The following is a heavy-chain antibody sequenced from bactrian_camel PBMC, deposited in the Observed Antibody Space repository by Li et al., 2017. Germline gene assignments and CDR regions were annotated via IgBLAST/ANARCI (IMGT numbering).Heavy chain of an antibody. V-gene: IGHV3S54*01. Sequence: QLVESGGGSVQTGGSLTLSCAASGLKYPYNCMGWFRQAPGKQREGVAIIWTDRGFTDYADSVKGRFTISQDNGKNTLYLQMNSLKPEDTAMYYCAARKYGGSWYEGLCQVHEYNYWGQGTQVTVS. J-gene: IGHJ4*01. D-gene: IGHD6*01. CDR1: GLKYPYNC. CDR3: AARKYGGSWYEGLCQVHEYNY. CDR2: IWTDRGFT.